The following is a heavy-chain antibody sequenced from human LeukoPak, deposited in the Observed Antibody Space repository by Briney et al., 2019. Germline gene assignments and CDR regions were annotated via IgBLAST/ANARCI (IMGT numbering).Heavy chain of an antibody. CDR2: IYPGDSDT. V-gene: IGHV5-51*01. CDR1: GYRFTSYW. Sequence: GESLKISFPGSGYRFTSYWIAWVRQMPGKGLEWMGIIYPGDSDTRYSPTFQGQVTISADKSISTTYLQCNNLKASHTAMSYCAGQDIVVVATATRAFDIWGQGTMVTVSS. D-gene: IGHD2-15*01. CDR3: AGQDIVVVATATRAFDI. J-gene: IGHJ3*02.